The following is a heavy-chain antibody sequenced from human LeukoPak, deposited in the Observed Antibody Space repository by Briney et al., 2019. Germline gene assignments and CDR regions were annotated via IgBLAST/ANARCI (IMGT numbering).Heavy chain of an antibody. D-gene: IGHD2-2*01. CDR2: ITGSGGTT. CDR3: AKASCSSDSCYVHYYYYGMDV. CDR1: GFTFSNYA. J-gene: IGHJ6*02. V-gene: IGHV3-23*01. Sequence: GRSLRLSCAASGFTSGFTFSNYAMSWVRQAPGKGVEWVSGITGSGGTTTYADSVKGRLTISRDNSKNVLYLQMSSLRAEDTAIYYCAKASCSSDSCYVHYYYYGMDVWGQGTTVTVSS.